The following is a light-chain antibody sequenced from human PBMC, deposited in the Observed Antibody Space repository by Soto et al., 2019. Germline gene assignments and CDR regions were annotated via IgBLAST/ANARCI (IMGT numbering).Light chain of an antibody. J-gene: IGLJ3*02. V-gene: IGLV2-8*01. Sequence: QSVLTQPPSASGSLGQSVTISCIGSSSDVGAFDSVSWYQQHPHKAPQIIIYEVNRRPSGVSDRFSGSKSGNTASLTISGLQAEDEADFFCCSYAGNGAWVFGGGTKVTVL. CDR2: EVN. CDR1: SSDVGAFDS. CDR3: CSYAGNGAWV.